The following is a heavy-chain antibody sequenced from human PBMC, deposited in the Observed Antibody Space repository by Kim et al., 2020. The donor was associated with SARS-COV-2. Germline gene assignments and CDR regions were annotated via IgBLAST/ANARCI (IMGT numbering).Heavy chain of an antibody. V-gene: IGHV3-23*01. J-gene: IGHJ6*02. CDR3: AKESGWRYNDFYNGMDV. Sequence: SVKGRFTISRDTSKNTLYLQMNSLRGEDTAVYYCAKESGWRYNDFYNGMDVWGQGTTVTVSS. D-gene: IGHD2-21*02.